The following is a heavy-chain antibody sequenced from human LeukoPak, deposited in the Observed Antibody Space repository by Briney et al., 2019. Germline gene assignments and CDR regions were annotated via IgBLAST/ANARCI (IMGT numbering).Heavy chain of an antibody. Sequence: GRSLRLSCAASGFTFSSYGMHWVRQAPGQGLEWVAVIWYDGSNKYYADSVKGRFTISRDNSKNTLYLQMNSLRAEDTAVYYCARDRGYSYGYYFDYWGQGTLVTVSS. CDR1: GFTFSSYG. J-gene: IGHJ4*02. V-gene: IGHV3-33*01. CDR3: ARDRGYSYGYYFDY. D-gene: IGHD5-18*01. CDR2: IWYDGSNK.